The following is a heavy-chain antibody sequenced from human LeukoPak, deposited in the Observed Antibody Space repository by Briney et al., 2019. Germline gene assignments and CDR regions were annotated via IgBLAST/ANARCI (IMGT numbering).Heavy chain of an antibody. CDR2: IHPEGNEK. CDR3: ARGDAFSGDH. J-gene: IGHJ4*02. V-gene: IGHV3-7*04. Sequence: GGSLRLSCAVSGFSFTNFWMSWVRQAPGRGLEWVANIHPEGNEKYHVESVKGRFTITRDNTKNLLFLQMNGLRVEDTAVYYCARGDAFSGDHWGQGTLVTVSS. CDR1: GFSFTNFW.